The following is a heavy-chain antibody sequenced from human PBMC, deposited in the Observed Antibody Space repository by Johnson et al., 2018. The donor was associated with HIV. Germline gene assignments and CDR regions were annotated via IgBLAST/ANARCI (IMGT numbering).Heavy chain of an antibody. V-gene: IGHV3-53*01. Sequence: VQLVESGGGLVQPGGSLRLSCAASGFTVSSNYMSWVRQAPGKGLEWVSVIYSGGRTYYADSVKGRFTISRDNSKNTLYLQMNSLRAEDTAVSYCARDTWGLYAFDIWGQGTMVTVSA. J-gene: IGHJ3*02. CDR2: IYSGGRT. CDR1: GFTVSSNY. D-gene: IGHD2-21*01. CDR3: ARDTWGLYAFDI.